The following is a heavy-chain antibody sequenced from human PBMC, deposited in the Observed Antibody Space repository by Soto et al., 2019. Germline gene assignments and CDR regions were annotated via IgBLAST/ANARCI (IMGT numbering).Heavy chain of an antibody. Sequence: QVQLVESGGDVVQPGRSLKLSCAASGFTFSDYGIHWVRQAPGQGLEWVAAISYDESGKIYVDSVKGRFTVSRDNPRNTVYLQMNSLRVEDTAIYYCAKEPGTNFDFVLLHWGQGTLVTVSS. CDR2: ISYDESGK. CDR3: AKEPGTNFDFVLLH. CDR1: GFTFSDYG. J-gene: IGHJ1*01. D-gene: IGHD3-9*01. V-gene: IGHV3-30*18.